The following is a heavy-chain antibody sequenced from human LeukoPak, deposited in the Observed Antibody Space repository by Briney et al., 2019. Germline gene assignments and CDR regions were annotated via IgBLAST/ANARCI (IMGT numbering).Heavy chain of an antibody. CDR3: AKDPNKGAVAGCFDY. D-gene: IGHD6-19*01. J-gene: IGHJ4*02. Sequence: GGSLRLSCAGSGFTFSTYAMSWVRQAPGKGLEWVSVISGSGGNKYQADSVKGRFAISRDNSRNTLYLQMNSLRVEDTAVYYCAKDPNKGAVAGCFDYWGQGTLVTVS. CDR1: GFTFSTYA. V-gene: IGHV3-23*01. CDR2: ISGSGGNK.